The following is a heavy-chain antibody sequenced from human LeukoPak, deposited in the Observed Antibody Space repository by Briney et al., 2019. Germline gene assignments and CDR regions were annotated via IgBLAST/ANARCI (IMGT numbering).Heavy chain of an antibody. V-gene: IGHV1-2*06. CDR2: INPNSGGT. CDR3: ARSEGRWFGELLGYYYYMDV. D-gene: IGHD3-10*01. J-gene: IGHJ6*03. CDR1: GYTFTGYY. Sequence: ASVKVSCKASGYTFTGYYMHWVRQAPGQGLEWMGRINPNSGGTNYAQKFQGRVTMTRDTSISTAYMELSSLRSEDTAVYYCARSEGRWFGELLGYYYYMDVWGKGTTVTVSS.